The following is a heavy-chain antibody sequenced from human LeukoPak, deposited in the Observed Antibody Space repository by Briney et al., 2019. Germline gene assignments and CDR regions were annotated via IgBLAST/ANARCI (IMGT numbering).Heavy chain of an antibody. CDR2: INWNGDTI. CDR1: GFTFDDYG. J-gene: IGHJ6*03. D-gene: IGHD2-15*01. CDR3: ARDRSCTGGSCYMDV. V-gene: IGHV3-20*04. Sequence: GGSLRLSCAASGFTFDDYGMTWVRQAPGKGLEWVSGINWNGDTIGYADSVKGRFTISRDNSKNTLSLQMSSLRVEDTAVYYCARDRSCTGGSCYMDVWGRGTTVTVSS.